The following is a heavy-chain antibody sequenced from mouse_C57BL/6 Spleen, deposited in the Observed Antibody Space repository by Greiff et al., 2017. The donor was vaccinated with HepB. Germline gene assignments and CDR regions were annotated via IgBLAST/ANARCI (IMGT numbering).Heavy chain of an antibody. CDR2: IRSKSNNYAT. V-gene: IGHV10-1*01. CDR1: GFSFNTYA. CDR3: VRQGLRSYDFDY. J-gene: IGHJ2*01. D-gene: IGHD1-1*01. Sequence: GGGLVQPKGSLKLSCAASGFSFNTYAMNWVRQAPGKGLEWVARIRSKSNNYATYYADSVKDRFTISRDDSESMLYLQMNNLKTEDTAMYYCVRQGLRSYDFDYWGQGTTLTVSS.